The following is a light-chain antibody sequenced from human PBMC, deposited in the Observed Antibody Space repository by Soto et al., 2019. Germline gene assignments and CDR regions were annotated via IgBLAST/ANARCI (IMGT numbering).Light chain of an antibody. CDR3: QQLNSYPRT. V-gene: IGKV1-9*01. CDR2: AAS. CDR1: QGISSY. Sequence: DIQMTQSPSTLSASVGDRVTITCRASQGISSYLAWYQQKPGKAPNLLIYAASTLQSGVPSRFSGSGSGTDFTLTISSLQPEDFATYYCQQLNSYPRTFGQGTKVEIK. J-gene: IGKJ1*01.